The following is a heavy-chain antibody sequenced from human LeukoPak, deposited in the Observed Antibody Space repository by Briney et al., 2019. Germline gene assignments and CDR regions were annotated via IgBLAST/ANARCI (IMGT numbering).Heavy chain of an antibody. CDR2: IYYSGTT. CDR3: ARRFVPFTLFDI. V-gene: IGHV4-59*01. D-gene: IGHD3-16*01. J-gene: IGHJ3*02. CDR1: GGSISNYF. Sequence: SETLSLTCTVSGGSISNYFWSWIRQPPGKGLEWIGYIYYSGTTNYNPSLNSRVTISVDTSKNQFSLKLSSVTAADTAMYYCARRFVPFTLFDIWGQGTMVAVSS.